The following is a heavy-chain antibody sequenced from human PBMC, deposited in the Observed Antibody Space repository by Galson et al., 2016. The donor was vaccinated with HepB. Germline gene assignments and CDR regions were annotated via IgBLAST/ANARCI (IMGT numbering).Heavy chain of an antibody. CDR2: IDPSDSYT. CDR3: AGGHYGSGSFYLFYY. D-gene: IGHD3-10*01. Sequence: QSGAEVKKPGESLRISCKGSGYSFTSYWISWVRQMPGKGLEWMGRIDPSDSYTNYSPSFQGHVTISADKSISTAYLQWSSLKASDTAMYYCAGGHYGSGSFYLFYYWCQGTLVTVSS. CDR1: GYSFTSYW. J-gene: IGHJ4*02. V-gene: IGHV5-10-1*01.